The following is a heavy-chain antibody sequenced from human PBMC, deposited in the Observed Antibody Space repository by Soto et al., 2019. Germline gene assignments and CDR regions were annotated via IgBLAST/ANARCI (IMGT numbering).Heavy chain of an antibody. Sequence: EVQLLESGGDLIQPGGSLRLSCAASGLTFNIYAMAWVRQAPGKGLEWVSAISRYGDFTYYADSVEGRFTISRDNSKNTLYLQMNSLRAEDTALYYCAKDRYLDHDSRGYLFDNWGQGTLVTVSS. CDR2: ISRYGDFT. D-gene: IGHD3-22*01. J-gene: IGHJ4*02. CDR1: GLTFNIYA. CDR3: AKDRYLDHDSRGYLFDN. V-gene: IGHV3-23*01.